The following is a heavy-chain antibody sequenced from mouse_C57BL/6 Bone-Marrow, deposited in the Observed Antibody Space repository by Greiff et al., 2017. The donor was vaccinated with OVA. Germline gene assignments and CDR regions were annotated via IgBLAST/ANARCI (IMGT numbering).Heavy chain of an antibody. CDR2: IYPGGGYT. CDR3: ARGYDYDYAMDY. Sequence: VQLQQSGAELVRPGTSVTMSCKASGYTFTNYWIGWAKQRPGHGLEWIGDIYPGGGYTNYNEKFKGKATLTADKSSSTAYMQFSSLTSEDSAIYYCARGYDYDYAMDYWGQGTSVTVSS. V-gene: IGHV1-63*01. CDR1: GYTFTNYW. D-gene: IGHD2-4*01. J-gene: IGHJ4*01.